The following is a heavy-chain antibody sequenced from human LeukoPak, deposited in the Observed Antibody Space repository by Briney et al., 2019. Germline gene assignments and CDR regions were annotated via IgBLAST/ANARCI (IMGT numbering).Heavy chain of an antibody. CDR2: FTRNDETI. CDR1: GFTFSNSA. J-gene: IGHJ4*02. D-gene: IGHD3-22*01. CDR3: AKVKVVGYSTFDY. V-gene: IGHV3-23*01. Sequence: GGSLRLSCAASGFTFSNSAMSWVRQAPGKGLEWVSGFTRNDETISYADSVKGRFTISRDNSRDTLYLQMNSLTAEDTAVYYCAKVKVVGYSTFDYWGQGTLVTVSP.